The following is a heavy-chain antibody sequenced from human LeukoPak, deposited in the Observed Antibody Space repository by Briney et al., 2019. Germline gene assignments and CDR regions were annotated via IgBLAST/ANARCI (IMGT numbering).Heavy chain of an antibody. CDR2: INSDGSST. J-gene: IGHJ4*02. CDR1: GFTFSSYW. D-gene: IGHD6-6*01. CDR3: ARGSSSPLGY. V-gene: IGHV3-74*01. Sequence: GGSLRLSCAASGFTFSSYWMHWVRQAPENGLVWVSRINSDGSSTIYADSVKGRFTISRDNAKNTLYLQMNSLRAEDTAVYYCARGSSSPLGYWGQGTLVTVSS.